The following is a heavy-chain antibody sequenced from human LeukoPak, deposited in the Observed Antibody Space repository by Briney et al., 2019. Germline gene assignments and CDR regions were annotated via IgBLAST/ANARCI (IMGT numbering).Heavy chain of an antibody. J-gene: IGHJ5*02. CDR3: ANQMGAGGSNWFDP. CDR1: GFTFSSYA. CDR2: ISGSGGST. Sequence: GGSLRLSCAASGFTFSSYAMSWVRQALGKGLEWVSAISGSGGSTYYADSVKGRFTISRDNSKNTLYLQMNSLRAEDTAVYYCANQMGAGGSNWFDPWGQGTLVTVSS. V-gene: IGHV3-23*01. D-gene: IGHD3-16*01.